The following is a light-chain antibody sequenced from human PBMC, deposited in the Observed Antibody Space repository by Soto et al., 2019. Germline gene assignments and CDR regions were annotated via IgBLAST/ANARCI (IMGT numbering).Light chain of an antibody. CDR3: QQVNVYPST. V-gene: IGKV1-5*01. Sequence: DIQMTQSPSTLSASVGDRVILTCRASQSISDYLAWYQQKPGKAPKLLIYDASNLESGVPSTFSGSGSGTEFTLTISSLQPDDFATYYCQQVNVYPSTFGGGTKVDI. J-gene: IGKJ4*01. CDR2: DAS. CDR1: QSISDY.